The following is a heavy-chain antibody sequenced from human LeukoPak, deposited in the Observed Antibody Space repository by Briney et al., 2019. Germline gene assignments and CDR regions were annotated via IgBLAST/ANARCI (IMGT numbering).Heavy chain of an antibody. CDR3: ARGIIGYYFDY. Sequence: ASVNVSCKTSGYTFTIYGISWVRQAPGQGLEWMGLISAYGNTNYAQNLQGRVTMTTDTSTSTAYMELRSLRSDDTAVYDCARGIIGYYFDYWGQGTLVTVSA. D-gene: IGHD2-15*01. J-gene: IGHJ4*02. CDR2: ISAYGNT. CDR1: GYTFTIYG. V-gene: IGHV1-18*01.